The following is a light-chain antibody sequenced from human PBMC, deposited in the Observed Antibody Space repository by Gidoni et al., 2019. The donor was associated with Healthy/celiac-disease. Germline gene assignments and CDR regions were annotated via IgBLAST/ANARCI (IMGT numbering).Light chain of an antibody. CDR3: QQYNNWPPWT. Sequence: EIVITQSPVTLSVSPGERATLSCRASQSVSSNLAWYQQKPGQAPRLLIYGASTRATGIPARFSGSGSGTAFTLTISSLQSEDFAVYYCQQYNNWPPWTFGQGTKVEIK. CDR1: QSVSSN. V-gene: IGKV3-15*01. CDR2: GAS. J-gene: IGKJ1*01.